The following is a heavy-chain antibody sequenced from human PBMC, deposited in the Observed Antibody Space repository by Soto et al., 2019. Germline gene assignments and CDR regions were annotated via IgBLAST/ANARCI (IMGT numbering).Heavy chain of an antibody. CDR3: ARGQGYCSSTSCYGVWFDP. J-gene: IGHJ5*02. D-gene: IGHD2-2*01. CDR2: ISDSGST. V-gene: IGHV3-23*01. Sequence: GGSLRLSCTASGFTFSRYAMSWVRQAPGKGLEWVSTISDSGSTYYAESVKGRLTISRDNSKHTLYLQMNSLRAEDTAVYYCARGQGYCSSTSCYGVWFDPWGQGTLVTVS. CDR1: GFTFSRYA.